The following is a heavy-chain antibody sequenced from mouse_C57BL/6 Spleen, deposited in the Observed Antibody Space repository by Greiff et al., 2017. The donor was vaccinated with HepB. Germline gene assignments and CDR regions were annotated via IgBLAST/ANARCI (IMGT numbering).Heavy chain of an antibody. Sequence: QVQLQQSGAELVRPGASVTLSCKASGYTFTDYEMHWVKQTPVHGLEWIGAIDPETGGTAYNQKFKGKAILTADKSSSTAYMELRSLTSEDSAVYYCTRSSYYGSSYPWYFDVWGTGTTVTVSS. CDR2: IDPETGGT. D-gene: IGHD1-1*01. CDR1: GYTFTDYE. CDR3: TRSSYYGSSYPWYFDV. J-gene: IGHJ1*03. V-gene: IGHV1-15*01.